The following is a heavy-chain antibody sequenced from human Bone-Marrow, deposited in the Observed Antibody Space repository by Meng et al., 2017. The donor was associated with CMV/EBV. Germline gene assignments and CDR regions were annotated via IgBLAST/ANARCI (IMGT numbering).Heavy chain of an antibody. CDR3: ARGGYCSSTSCSDYYYYYGMDV. CDR2: IIPILGIA. J-gene: IGHJ6*02. D-gene: IGHD2-2*01. V-gene: IGHV1-69*10. Sequence: SVKVSCKASGGTFSSYAISWVRQAPGQGLEWMGGIIPILGIANYAQKFQGRVTITADKSTSTAYMELSRLRSDDKAVYYCARGGYCSSTSCSDYYYYYGMDVWGQGTTVTVSS. CDR1: GGTFSSYA.